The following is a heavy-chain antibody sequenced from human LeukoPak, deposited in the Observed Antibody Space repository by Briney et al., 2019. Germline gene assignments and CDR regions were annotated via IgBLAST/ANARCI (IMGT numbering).Heavy chain of an antibody. CDR3: ARENYYDSSGLPDFDY. CDR1: GFTFSSYS. CDR2: ISSSSSYI. V-gene: IGHV3-21*01. Sequence: PGRSLRLSCAASGFTFSSYSMNWVRQAPGKGLEWVSSISSSSSYIYYADSVKGRFTISRDNAKNSLYLQMNSLRAEDTAVYYRARENYYDSSGLPDFDYWGQGTLVTVSS. D-gene: IGHD3-22*01. J-gene: IGHJ4*02.